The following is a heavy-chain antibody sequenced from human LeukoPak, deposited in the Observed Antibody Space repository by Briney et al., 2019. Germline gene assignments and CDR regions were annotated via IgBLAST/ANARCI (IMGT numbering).Heavy chain of an antibody. CDR1: GFTFSSYS. CDR3: ARQRSYGYNYFDY. J-gene: IGHJ4*02. D-gene: IGHD5-18*01. Sequence: PGGSLRLSCAASGFTFSSYSMNWVRQAPGQGLEWVSSISSISSHIFYADSVKGRFTISRDNAKNSLYLQMNSLRAEDTAVYYCARQRSYGYNYFDYWGQGTLVTVSS. V-gene: IGHV3-21*01. CDR2: ISSISSHI.